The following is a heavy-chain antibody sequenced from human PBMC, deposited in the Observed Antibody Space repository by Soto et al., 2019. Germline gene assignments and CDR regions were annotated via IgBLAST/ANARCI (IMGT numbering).Heavy chain of an antibody. Sequence: GASVNVSCKASGYTFFTYYRSWVRQAPGQGLEWMGWISTYSGDTKYAQKFQGRVTMTTDTSTTTAYLELRSLRSDDTAVYYCARRHGPTTSENWFDPWGQGTLVTVSS. V-gene: IGHV1-18*01. CDR2: ISTYSGDT. J-gene: IGHJ5*02. CDR1: GYTFFTYY. D-gene: IGHD5-12*01. CDR3: ARRHGPTTSENWFDP.